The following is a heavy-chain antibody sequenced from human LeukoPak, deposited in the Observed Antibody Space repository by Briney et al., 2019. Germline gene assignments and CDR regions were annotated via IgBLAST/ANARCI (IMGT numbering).Heavy chain of an antibody. V-gene: IGHV3-23*01. J-gene: IGHJ3*02. CDR1: GFTFSSYA. CDR2: ISGSGGST. D-gene: IGHD3-22*01. CDR3: AKASSSYYYDTSIGGAFDI. Sequence: GGSLRLSCAASGFTFSSYAMSWVRQAPGKGLEWVSAISGSGGSTYYADSVKGRFTISRDNSKNTLYLQMNSLRAEDMALYYCAKASSSYYYDTSIGGAFDIWGQGTMVTVSS.